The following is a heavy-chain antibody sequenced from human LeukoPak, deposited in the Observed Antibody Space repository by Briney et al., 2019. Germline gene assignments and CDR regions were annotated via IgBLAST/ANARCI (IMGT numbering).Heavy chain of an antibody. Sequence: GGSLRLSCAAPGFTFSSYAMSWVRQAPGKGLEWVSAISGSGGSTYYADSVKGRFTISRDNSKNTLYLQMNSLRAEDTAVYYCAKDSTTPYYYDSRYFDYWGQGTLVTVSS. CDR1: GFTFSSYA. J-gene: IGHJ4*02. CDR2: ISGSGGST. D-gene: IGHD3-22*01. CDR3: AKDSTTPYYYDSRYFDY. V-gene: IGHV3-23*01.